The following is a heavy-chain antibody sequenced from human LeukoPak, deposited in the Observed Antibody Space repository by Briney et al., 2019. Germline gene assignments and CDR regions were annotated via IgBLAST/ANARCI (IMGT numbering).Heavy chain of an antibody. CDR2: IYTSRST. CDR3: ATTRVGFSYFEY. D-gene: IGHD1-26*01. V-gene: IGHV4-4*07. Sequence: SETLSLTCTVAGGSISSYYWSWIRQPAGKGLEWIGRIYTSRSTNYNPSLKSRVTISVDKSKNQFSLKLSSVTAADTAVYYCATTRVGFSYFEYWGQGNLVTVSS. J-gene: IGHJ4*02. CDR1: GGSISSYY.